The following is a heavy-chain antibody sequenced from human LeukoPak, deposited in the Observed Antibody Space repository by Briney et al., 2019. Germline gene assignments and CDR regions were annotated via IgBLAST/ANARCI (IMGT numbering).Heavy chain of an antibody. CDR3: ATTFPGTYEGLYYFDN. V-gene: IGHV4-4*07. CDR2: IYTRGST. CDR1: GGSISSYY. D-gene: IGHD3-10*01. Sequence: PSETLSLTCTVSGGSISSYYWSWIRQPAGRGLEWIGRIYTRGSTIYNPSLKSRVIISVDTSKNRFSLGLSSVTAADTAVYFCATTFPGTYEGLYYFDNWGQGTLVTVSS. J-gene: IGHJ4*02.